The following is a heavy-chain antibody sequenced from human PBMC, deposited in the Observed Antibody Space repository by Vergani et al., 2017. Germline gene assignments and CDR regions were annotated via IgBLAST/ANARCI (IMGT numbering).Heavy chain of an antibody. CDR1: GFSFRNAW. CDR3: TTDPRYWCDGSCYWLRDHHYYMDV. J-gene: IGHJ6*03. D-gene: IGHD2-8*02. V-gene: IGHV3-15*07. CDR2: IKSTFDRGTT. Sequence: EVQLVESGGGIVKPGGSLRLSCVASGFSFRNAWMNWVRRTPGKGLEWVGRIKSTFDRGTTDYAAAVKGGFTISRDDSKNTLFLQMNGLKTEDIGVYYCTTDPRYWCDGSCYWLRDHHYYMDVWGKGTTVTVSS.